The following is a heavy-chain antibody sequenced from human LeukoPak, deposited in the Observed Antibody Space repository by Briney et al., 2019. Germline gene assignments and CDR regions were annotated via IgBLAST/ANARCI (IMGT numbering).Heavy chain of an antibody. D-gene: IGHD3-22*01. Sequence: SETLSLTCAVYGGSFSGYYWSWIRQPPGKGLEWIGEINHSGSTNYNPSLKSRVTISVDTSKNQFSLKLSSVTAADTAVYYCAIGDYYDSSGPSIVDYWGQGTLVTVSS. CDR2: INHSGST. CDR1: GGSFSGYY. V-gene: IGHV4-34*01. J-gene: IGHJ4*02. CDR3: AIGDYYDSSGPSIVDY.